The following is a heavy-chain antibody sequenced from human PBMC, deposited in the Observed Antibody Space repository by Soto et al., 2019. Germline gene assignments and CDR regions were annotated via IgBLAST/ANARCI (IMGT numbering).Heavy chain of an antibody. CDR2: IYHSGST. Sequence: SETLSLTCGVSGGSISSGGYSWSWIRQPPGKGLEWIGYIYHSGSTYYNPSLKSRVTISVDRSKNQFSLKLSSVTAADTAVYYCARGNVVAIDYWGQGTLVTVSS. CDR1: GGSISSGGYS. V-gene: IGHV4-30-2*01. CDR3: ARGNVVAIDY. J-gene: IGHJ4*02. D-gene: IGHD2-21*01.